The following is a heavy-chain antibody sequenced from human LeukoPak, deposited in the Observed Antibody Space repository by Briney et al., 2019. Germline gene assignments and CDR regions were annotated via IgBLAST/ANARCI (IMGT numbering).Heavy chain of an antibody. V-gene: IGHV4-39*01. CDR2: IYYSGST. Sequence: SETLSLTCTVSGGSISSSSYYWGWIRQPPGKGLEWIGSIYYSGSTYYNPSLKSRVTISVDTSKNQFSLKLSSVTAADTAVYYCARQVLIGFLDYWGQGTLVTVSS. CDR3: ARQVLIGFLDY. J-gene: IGHJ4*02. CDR1: GGSISSSSYY. D-gene: IGHD3-22*01.